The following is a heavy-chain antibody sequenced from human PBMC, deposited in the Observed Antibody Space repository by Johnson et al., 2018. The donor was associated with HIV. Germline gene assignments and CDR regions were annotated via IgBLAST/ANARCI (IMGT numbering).Heavy chain of an antibody. CDR1: GFTLSTYG. V-gene: IGHV3-30*18. CDR2: ISYDGGNN. J-gene: IGHJ3*02. D-gene: IGHD3-10*01. CDR3: AKDLLESHLGGSASDI. Sequence: QVQLVESGGGVVQPGRSLRLSCAASGFTLSTYGMHWVRQAPGKGLEWVAVISYDGGNNFYAESVKGRFTISRDNSKNTLYLQMNSLRPEDTALYYCAKDLLESHLGGSASDIWGQGTMVTVSS.